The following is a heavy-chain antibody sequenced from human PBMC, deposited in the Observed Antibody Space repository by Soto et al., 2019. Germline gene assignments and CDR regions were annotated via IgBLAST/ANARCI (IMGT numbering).Heavy chain of an antibody. V-gene: IGHV4-31*03. CDR2: IYYSGST. CDR1: GGSISSGGYY. CDR3: ARGDCNYSFDFPH. Sequence: QVQLQESGPGLVKPSQTLSLTCTVSGGSISSGGYYWSWIRQHPGKGLEWIGYIYYSGSTYYNPYPKSRVPISVARSKNRCSLKQSSLTAADTAVYDCARGDCNYSFDFPHWCQATLVAVSS. J-gene: IGHJ4*02. D-gene: IGHD1-7*01.